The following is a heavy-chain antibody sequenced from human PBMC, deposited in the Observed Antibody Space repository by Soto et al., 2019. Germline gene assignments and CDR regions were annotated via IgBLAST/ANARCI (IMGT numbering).Heavy chain of an antibody. D-gene: IGHD2-15*01. CDR2: ISHDGSKK. V-gene: IGHV3-30*03. Sequence: QVQLVESGGGVVQPGRSLRLSCADSGFSFSLYGMHWVRQAPGKGLEWVAVISHDGSKKNYADSVKGRFTISRDNSKKARYLRMDSLRAEDTAVYYWAAEQWSKPLDYWGQGTLVTVSS. CDR1: GFSFSLYG. CDR3: AAEQWSKPLDY. J-gene: IGHJ4*02.